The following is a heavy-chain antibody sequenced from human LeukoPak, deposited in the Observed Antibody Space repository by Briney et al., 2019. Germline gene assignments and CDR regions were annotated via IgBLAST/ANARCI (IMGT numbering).Heavy chain of an antibody. CDR2: INHSGST. D-gene: IGHD6-13*01. V-gene: IGHV4-34*01. CDR1: GVSFSGYY. CDR3: ARGGMGGIAAAATRY. Sequence: SETLSLTCAVYGVSFSGYYWSWIRQPPGKGLEWIGEINHSGSTNYNPSLKSRVTISVDTSKNQFSLKLSSVTAADTAVYYCARGGMGGIAAAATRYWGQGTLVTVSS. J-gene: IGHJ4*02.